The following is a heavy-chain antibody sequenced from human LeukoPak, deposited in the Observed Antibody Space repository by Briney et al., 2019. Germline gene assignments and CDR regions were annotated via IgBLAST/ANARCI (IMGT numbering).Heavy chain of an antibody. CDR2: ISGHNGNT. J-gene: IGHJ4*02. CDR1: GYTFNSYL. CDR3: ARDRHSGYSSTWYDY. V-gene: IGHV1-18*01. D-gene: IGHD6-13*01. Sequence: ASVKVSCKGSGYTFNSYLISWVRRVPGQGLEWMGWISGHNGNTDYAQNFKDRITLTTDTSTSTAYMELRSLGSDDTAVYYCARDRHSGYSSTWYDYWGQGTLVTVSS.